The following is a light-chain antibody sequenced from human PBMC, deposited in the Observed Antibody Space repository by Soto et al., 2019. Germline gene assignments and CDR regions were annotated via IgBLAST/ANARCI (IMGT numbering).Light chain of an antibody. CDR2: GAS. J-gene: IGKJ2*01. V-gene: IGKV3-20*01. CDR1: QSVSSSY. CDR3: QQYGSSLFT. Sequence: EIVLTQSPGTLSLSPGERATLSCRASQSVSSSYLTWYQQKPGQAPRLLIYGASSRATGIADRFSGSGSGTDFTLPISRVEPEDFAVYYCQQYGSSLFTFGQGTKLEIK.